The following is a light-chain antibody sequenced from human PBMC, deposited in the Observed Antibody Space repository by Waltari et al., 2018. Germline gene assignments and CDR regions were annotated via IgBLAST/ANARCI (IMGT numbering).Light chain of an antibody. CDR2: EVS. CDR3: CSYTSATTLL. J-gene: IGLJ2*01. V-gene: IGLV2-18*02. Sequence: QSALTQPPSVSGSPGQSVTISCTGSSGAFGGFNRVPWYQQPPGTAPKLILYEVSHRPSGVPDRFSGSKSGNTASLTISGLQAEDEADYYCCSYTSATTLLFGGGTKLTVL. CDR1: SGAFGGFNR.